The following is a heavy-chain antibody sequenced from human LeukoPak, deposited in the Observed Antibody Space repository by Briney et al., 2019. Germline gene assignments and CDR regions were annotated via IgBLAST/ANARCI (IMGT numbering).Heavy chain of an antibody. CDR3: ARDRRGYGDLDY. Sequence: PSETLSLTCAVYGGSFSGYYWSWIRQPPGKGLEWIGEINHSGSTNYNPSLKSRVTISVDTSKNQFSLRLSSMTAADTAVYYCARDRRGYGDLDYWGQGTLVTVSS. V-gene: IGHV4-34*01. J-gene: IGHJ4*02. D-gene: IGHD5-12*01. CDR1: GGSFSGYY. CDR2: INHSGST.